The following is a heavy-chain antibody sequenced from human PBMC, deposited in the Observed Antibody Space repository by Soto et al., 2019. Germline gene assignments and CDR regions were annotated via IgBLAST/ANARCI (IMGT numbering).Heavy chain of an antibody. D-gene: IGHD2-15*01. CDR3: ARGGIVVVVAATKYNWFDP. CDR1: GGSFSGYY. J-gene: IGHJ5*02. CDR2: INHSGST. Sequence: QVQLQQWGAGLLKPSETLSLTCAVYGGSFSGYYWSWIRQPPGKGLEWIGEINHSGSTNYNPSLKSRVIISVDTSKNQFSLKLSSVTAADTAVYYCARGGIVVVVAATKYNWFDPWGQGTLVTVSS. V-gene: IGHV4-34*01.